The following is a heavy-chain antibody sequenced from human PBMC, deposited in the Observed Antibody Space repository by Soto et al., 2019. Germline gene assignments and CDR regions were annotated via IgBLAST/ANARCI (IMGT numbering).Heavy chain of an antibody. CDR2: IQSKTDGGTT. V-gene: IGHV3-15*07. CDR3: TSFSGAFRD. D-gene: IGHD1-26*01. Sequence: ELQLVESGGGLVKPGGSLRLSCAASGFTFNNAWMNWVRQAPGKGLEWVGRIQSKTDGGTTDYAAPVKGRFTLARDDSKITLYLPMDSLKTEDTAVYYCTSFSGAFRDWGPGTLVTVSS. CDR1: GFTFNNAW. J-gene: IGHJ4*02.